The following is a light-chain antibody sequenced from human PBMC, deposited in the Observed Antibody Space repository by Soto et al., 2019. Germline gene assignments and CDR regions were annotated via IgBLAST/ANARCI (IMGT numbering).Light chain of an antibody. Sequence: EIVLTQSPDTLSLSPGERATLSCRASQSVSSSYLAWYQHKPGRAHRLLIDGTSSRATGIPDRFSGSGSGTDFTLTISSLEPEDFAVYYCKQRSNWPITFGQGKRLEIK. J-gene: IGKJ5*01. CDR1: QSVSSSY. CDR2: GTS. V-gene: IGKV3D-20*02. CDR3: KQRSNWPIT.